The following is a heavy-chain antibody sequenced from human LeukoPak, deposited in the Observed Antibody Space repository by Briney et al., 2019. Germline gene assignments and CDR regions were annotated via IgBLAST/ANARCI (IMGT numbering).Heavy chain of an antibody. D-gene: IGHD6-13*01. Sequence: ASVKVSCKASGGTFSSYAISWVRQAPGQGLEWMGRIIPILGIANYAQKFQGRVTITADKSTSTAYMELSSLRSEDTAVYYCARDEYSSSWIETYNWFDPWGQGTLVTVSS. CDR1: GGTFSSYA. CDR3: ARDEYSSSWIETYNWFDP. J-gene: IGHJ5*02. CDR2: IIPILGIA. V-gene: IGHV1-69*04.